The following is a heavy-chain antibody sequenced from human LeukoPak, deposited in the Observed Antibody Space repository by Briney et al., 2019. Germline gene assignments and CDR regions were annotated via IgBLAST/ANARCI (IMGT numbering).Heavy chain of an antibody. CDR1: GYTFTGYY. D-gene: IGHD3-16*01. V-gene: IGHV1-2*06. J-gene: IGHJ4*02. CDR3: ARRGFDS. Sequence: GASAKVSCKASGYTFTGYYIHWVRQAPGQGLEWMGRINPSSGVTYYVQKFEGRVTMTRDTSVSTVYMEVGNLTSDDTAMYFCARRGFDSWGQGTLVTVSS. CDR2: INPSSGVT.